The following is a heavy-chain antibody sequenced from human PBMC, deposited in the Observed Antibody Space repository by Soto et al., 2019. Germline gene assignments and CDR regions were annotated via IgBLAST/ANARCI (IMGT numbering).Heavy chain of an antibody. CDR3: VRDFGWYFRSGYMDV. D-gene: IGHD3-3*01. CDR2: INEDSSYI. CDR1: GFDFSSYS. Sequence: EVQLVESGGGLVKPGGSLRLSCAASGFDFSSYSMNWVRQAQGKGLEWVSSINEDSSYIYYSHSLRGRFTISRDNVKESLYLQMNSLRAEDTAVYYCVRDFGWYFRSGYMDVWGDGATVTVSS. J-gene: IGHJ6*03. V-gene: IGHV3-21*02.